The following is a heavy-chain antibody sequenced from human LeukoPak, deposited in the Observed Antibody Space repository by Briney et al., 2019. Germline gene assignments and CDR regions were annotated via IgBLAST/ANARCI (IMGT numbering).Heavy chain of an antibody. V-gene: IGHV3-33*01. CDR2: IWNAGTNT. CDR3: AGDTPPGGDYYLDY. D-gene: IGHD3-16*01. J-gene: IGHJ4*02. CDR1: GFSFSTYG. Sequence: GGSLRLSCAASGFSFSTYGMHWVRQAPGKGLEWVALIWNAGTNTYYADSVKGRFTISRNNSKNTLYLQMNSLRAEDTAVYYCAGDTPPGGDYYLDYWGQGTLVIVSS.